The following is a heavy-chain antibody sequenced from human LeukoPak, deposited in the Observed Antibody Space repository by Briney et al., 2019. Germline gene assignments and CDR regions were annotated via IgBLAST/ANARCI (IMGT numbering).Heavy chain of an antibody. Sequence: PGGSLRLSCAASGFTFSSYAMHWVRQAPGKGLEWVAVISYDGSNKYYADSVKGRFTISRDNSKNTLYLQMNSLRAEDTAVYYCAKGGSGWYEPEYFQHWGQGTLVTVSS. D-gene: IGHD6-19*01. CDR3: AKGGSGWYEPEYFQH. CDR1: GFTFSSYA. J-gene: IGHJ1*01. V-gene: IGHV3-30-3*02. CDR2: ISYDGSNK.